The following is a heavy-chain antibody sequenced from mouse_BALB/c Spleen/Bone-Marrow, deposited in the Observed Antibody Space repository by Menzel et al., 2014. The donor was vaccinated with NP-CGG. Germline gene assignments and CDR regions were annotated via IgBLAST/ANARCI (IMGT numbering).Heavy chain of an antibody. CDR2: ISSGSSTI. CDR1: GFTFSSFG. Sequence: EVKLMESGGDLVQPGGSRKLSCAASGFTFSSFGMHWVRQAPEKGLEWVAYISSGSSTIYYADTVKGRFTISRDNPKNNLFLQMTGLRSEDTAMYYCARSPYDYAAMDYWGQGTSVTISS. V-gene: IGHV5-17*02. J-gene: IGHJ4*01. D-gene: IGHD2-4*01. CDR3: ARSPYDYAAMDY.